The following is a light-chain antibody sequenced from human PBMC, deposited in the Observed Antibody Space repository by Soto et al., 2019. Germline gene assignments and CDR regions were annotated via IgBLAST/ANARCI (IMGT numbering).Light chain of an antibody. CDR1: SSDIGAYIY. CDR3: SSYAGSNNFV. Sequence: QSVLTQPPSASGSLGQSLTISCTGTSSDIGAYIYVSWHQQHPGKAPKNIISEVSRRPSGVPERFSGSKSGNTASLTVSGLQADDEGHYYCSSYAGSNNFVFGTGAKVTVL. V-gene: IGLV2-8*01. CDR2: EVS. J-gene: IGLJ1*01.